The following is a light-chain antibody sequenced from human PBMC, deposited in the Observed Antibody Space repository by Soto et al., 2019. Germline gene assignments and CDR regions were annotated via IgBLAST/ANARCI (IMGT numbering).Light chain of an antibody. Sequence: EIFLTHXPATLXXXXXXXITLXXMASQYINTRLAWYQHRPGQAPRLLIYQTSIRAAGIPARFSASGTGTDFTLTISDVQPEDFAVYYCHQRQSWPRTFGQGTKVDIK. V-gene: IGKV3-11*01. CDR3: HQRQSWPRT. CDR1: QYINTR. J-gene: IGKJ1*01. CDR2: QTS.